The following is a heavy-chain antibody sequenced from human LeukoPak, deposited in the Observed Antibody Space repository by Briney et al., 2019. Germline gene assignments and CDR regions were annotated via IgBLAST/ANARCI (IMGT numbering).Heavy chain of an antibody. CDR2: ISGSSSST. D-gene: IGHD6-13*01. V-gene: IGHV3-23*01. Sequence: PGGSLRLSCAASGFTFSSYAMSWVRQAPGKGLEWVSAISGSSSSTYYTDSVKGRFTISRDNSKNTLYLQMNGLRAEDTAVYYCAKDVIAAAGPKFDYWGQGTLVTVSS. CDR1: GFTFSSYA. J-gene: IGHJ4*02. CDR3: AKDVIAAAGPKFDY.